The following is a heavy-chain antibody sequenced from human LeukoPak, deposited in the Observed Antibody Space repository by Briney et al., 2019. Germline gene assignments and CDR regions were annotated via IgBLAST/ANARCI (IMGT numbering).Heavy chain of an antibody. CDR3: AKHDSSSYY. CDR2: MRSDGSDK. Sequence: GGPLRLSCAASGFIFSSYGMHWVRQAPGKGLEWVAFMRSDGSDKYYADSVKGRFTISRDNSKNTLYLQMNSLRAEDTAVYYCAKHDSSSYYWGQGTLVTVSS. D-gene: IGHD3-22*01. CDR1: GFIFSSYG. J-gene: IGHJ4*02. V-gene: IGHV3-30*02.